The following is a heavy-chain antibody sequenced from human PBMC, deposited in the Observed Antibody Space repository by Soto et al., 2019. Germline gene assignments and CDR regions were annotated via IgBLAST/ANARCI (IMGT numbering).Heavy chain of an antibody. CDR3: ARVPYIYEVATIHWFDP. CDR2: MNPNSGNT. CDR1: GYTFTSYD. J-gene: IGHJ5*02. Sequence: GLSVKVSCKASGYTFTSYDINWVRQATGQGLEWMGWMNPNSGNTGYAQKFQGRVTMTRNTSISTAYMELSSLRSEDTAVYYCARVPYIYEVATIHWFDPWGQGTLVTVSS. D-gene: IGHD5-12*01. V-gene: IGHV1-8*01.